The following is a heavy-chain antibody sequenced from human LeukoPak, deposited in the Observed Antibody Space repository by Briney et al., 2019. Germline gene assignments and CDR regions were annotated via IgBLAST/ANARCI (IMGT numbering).Heavy chain of an antibody. CDR3: ARRAYGVDSFDY. Sequence: GGSLRLSCAASGFTFRSYSMNWVRQAPGKGLEWVSYISSGSSPIYYADSVKGRFTISRDNAKNSLYLQMNSLRDEDTAVYYSARRAYGVDSFDYWGQGTLVTVSS. CDR2: ISSGSSPI. V-gene: IGHV3-48*02. CDR1: GFTFRSYS. D-gene: IGHD4-17*01. J-gene: IGHJ4*02.